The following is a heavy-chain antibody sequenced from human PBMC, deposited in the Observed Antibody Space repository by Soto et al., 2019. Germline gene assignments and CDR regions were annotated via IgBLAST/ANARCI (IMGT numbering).Heavy chain of an antibody. CDR1: GYTFTSYY. V-gene: IGHV1-46*01. J-gene: IGHJ6*02. CDR3: ARLDTSLEDSQIPYYYGMDV. Sequence: ASVKVSCKASGYTFTSYYMHWVRQAPGQGLEWMGIINPSGGSTSYAQKFQGRVTMTRDTSTSTAYMELSSLRSEDTAVYYCARLDTSLEDSQIPYYYGMDVWGQGTTVTVSS. CDR2: INPSGGST. D-gene: IGHD2-15*01.